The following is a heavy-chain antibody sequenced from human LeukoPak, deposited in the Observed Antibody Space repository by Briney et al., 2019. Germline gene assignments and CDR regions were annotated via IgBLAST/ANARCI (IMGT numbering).Heavy chain of an antibody. J-gene: IGHJ3*02. CDR3: AREQASYSSGWYVPAFDI. D-gene: IGHD6-19*01. CDR2: IYYSGST. Sequence: PSETLSLTCTVSGGSISSHYWSWTRQPPGKGLEWIGYIYYSGSTNYNPSLKSRVTISVDTSKNQFSLKLSSVTAADTAVYYCAREQASYSSGWYVPAFDIWGQGTMVTVSS. V-gene: IGHV4-59*11. CDR1: GGSISSHY.